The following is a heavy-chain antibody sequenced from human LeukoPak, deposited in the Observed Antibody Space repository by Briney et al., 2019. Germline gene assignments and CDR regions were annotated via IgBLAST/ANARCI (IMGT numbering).Heavy chain of an antibody. CDR3: ARDDASTARASGMDV. V-gene: IGHV3-21*01. Sequence: GGSLRLSCAASGFTFTSYDMNWVRQAPGKGLEWVSYISRDSAYMYLADSVKGRFTISRDNAKNSLYLQMNSLRGEDTAVYYCARDDASTARASGMDVWGKGTTVAVSS. CDR1: GFTFTSYD. D-gene: IGHD6-6*01. J-gene: IGHJ6*04. CDR2: ISRDSAYM.